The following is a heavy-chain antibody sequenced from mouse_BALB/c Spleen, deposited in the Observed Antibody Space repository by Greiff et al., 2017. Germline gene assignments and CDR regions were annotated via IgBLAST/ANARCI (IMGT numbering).Heavy chain of an antibody. CDR2: INPYNGAT. D-gene: IGHD2-2*01. CDR3: ARDGYDGYYYAMDY. Sequence: EVQLVESGPELVKPGASVKISCKASGYSFTGYYMHWVKQSHVKSLEWIGRINPYNGATSYNQNFKDKASLTVDKSSSTAYMELHSLTSEDSAVYYCARDGYDGYYYAMDYWGQGTSVTVSS. J-gene: IGHJ4*01. V-gene: IGHV1-31*01. CDR1: GYSFTGYY.